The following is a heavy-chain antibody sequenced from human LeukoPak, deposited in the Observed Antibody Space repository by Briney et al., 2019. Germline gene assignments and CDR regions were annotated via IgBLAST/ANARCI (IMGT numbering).Heavy chain of an antibody. CDR1: GGTFSSYA. V-gene: IGHV1-69*01. D-gene: IGHD6-13*01. CDR2: IIPIFGTA. J-gene: IGHJ6*03. Sequence: SVKVSCKASGGTFSSYAISWVRQAPGQGLEWMGGIIPIFGTANYAQKFQGRVTIAADESTSTAYMELSSLRSEDTAVYYCARGSIAAATADYMDVWGKGTTVTVSS. CDR3: ARGSIAAATADYMDV.